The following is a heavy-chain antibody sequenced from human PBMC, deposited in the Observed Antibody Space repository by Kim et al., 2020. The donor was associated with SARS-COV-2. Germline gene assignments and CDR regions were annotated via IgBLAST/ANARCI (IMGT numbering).Heavy chain of an antibody. CDR1: GGSFSGYY. V-gene: IGHV4-34*01. Sequence: SETLSLTCAVYGGSFSGYYWSWIRQPPGKGLEWIGEINHSGSTNYNPSLKSRVTISVDTSKNQFSLKLSSVTAADTAVYYCARDTPNYYDSSGVDYWGQGTLVTVSS. D-gene: IGHD3-22*01. J-gene: IGHJ4*02. CDR2: INHSGST. CDR3: ARDTPNYYDSSGVDY.